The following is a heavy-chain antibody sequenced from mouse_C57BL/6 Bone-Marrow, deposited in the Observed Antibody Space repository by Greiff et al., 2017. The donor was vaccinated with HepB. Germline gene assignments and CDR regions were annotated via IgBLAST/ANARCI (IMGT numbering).Heavy chain of an antibody. CDR2: ISDGGSYT. CDR3: ARDHWDRMDY. CDR1: GFTFSSYA. V-gene: IGHV5-4*01. J-gene: IGHJ4*01. D-gene: IGHD4-1*01. Sequence: EVHLVESGGGLVKPGGSLKLSCAASGFTFSSYAMSWVRQTPEKRLEWVATISDGGSYTYYPDNVKGRFTISRDNAKNNLYLQMSHLKSEDTAMYYCARDHWDRMDYWGQGTSVTVSS.